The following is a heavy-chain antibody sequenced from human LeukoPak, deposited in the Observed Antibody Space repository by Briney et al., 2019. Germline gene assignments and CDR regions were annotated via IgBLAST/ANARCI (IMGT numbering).Heavy chain of an antibody. CDR2: ISGSGGST. Sequence: GRSLRLSCAASGFTFSSYAMSWVRQAPGKGLEWVSAISGSGGSTYYADSVKGRFTISRDNSKNTLYLQMNSLRAEDTAVYYCAKDLSCSSTSCYGNFDYWGQGTLVTVSS. V-gene: IGHV3-23*01. D-gene: IGHD2-2*01. CDR1: GFTFSSYA. J-gene: IGHJ4*02. CDR3: AKDLSCSSTSCYGNFDY.